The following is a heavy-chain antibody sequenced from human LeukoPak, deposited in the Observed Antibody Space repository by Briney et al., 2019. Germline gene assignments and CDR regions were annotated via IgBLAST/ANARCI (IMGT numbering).Heavy chain of an antibody. V-gene: IGHV4-34*01. CDR1: GGSFSGYY. Sequence: SETLSLTCAVYGGSFSGYYWSWIRQPPGKGLEWIGEINHSGSTNYNPSLKSRVTISVDTSKNQFSLRLSSVTAADTAVYYCARASYSYDINGWVPFDYWGQGTLVTVSS. CDR3: ARASYSYDINGWVPFDY. D-gene: IGHD3-22*01. CDR2: INHSGST. J-gene: IGHJ4*02.